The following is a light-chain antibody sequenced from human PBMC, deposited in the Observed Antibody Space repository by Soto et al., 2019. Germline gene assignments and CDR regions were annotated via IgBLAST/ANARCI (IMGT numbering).Light chain of an antibody. CDR2: TNN. CDR3: AAWDGSLQSGV. J-gene: IGLJ3*02. V-gene: IGLV1-44*01. Sequence: QSVLTQPPSASGAPGQRVTISCSGSNSNIGSHVVNWYQQVPGTAPKLLIYTNNQRPSGVPDRFSDSKSGTSASLAISGLQSEDEADYYCAAWDGSLQSGVFGGGTKLTVL. CDR1: NSNIGSHV.